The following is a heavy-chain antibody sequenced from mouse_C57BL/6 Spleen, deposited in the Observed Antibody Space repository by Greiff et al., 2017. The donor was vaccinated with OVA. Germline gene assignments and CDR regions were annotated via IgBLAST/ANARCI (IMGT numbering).Heavy chain of an antibody. D-gene: IGHD1-1*01. Sequence: QVQLQQPGAELVRPGSSVKLSCKASGYTFTSYWMHWVKQRPIQGLEWIGNIDPSDSETHYNQKFKDKATLTVDKSSSTAYMQLSSLTSEDSAVYYCARDYYGSSPYAMDDWGQGTSVTVSS. V-gene: IGHV1-52*01. CDR3: ARDYYGSSPYAMDD. CDR2: IDPSDSET. J-gene: IGHJ4*01. CDR1: GYTFTSYW.